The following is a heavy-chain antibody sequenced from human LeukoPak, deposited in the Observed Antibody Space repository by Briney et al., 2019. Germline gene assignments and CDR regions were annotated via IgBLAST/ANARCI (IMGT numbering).Heavy chain of an antibody. CDR3: AKSDYNRFDY. CDR2: INPDGSLI. V-gene: IGHV3-74*01. J-gene: IGHJ4*02. D-gene: IGHD4-11*01. Sequence: GGSLRLSCAASGFRFSSYWMHWVRQVPGKGLVWVSRINPDGSLISFADSVKGRFTISRDNSKNTLYLQMNSLRAEDTAAYYCAKSDYNRFDYWGQGTLVTVSS. CDR1: GFRFSSYW.